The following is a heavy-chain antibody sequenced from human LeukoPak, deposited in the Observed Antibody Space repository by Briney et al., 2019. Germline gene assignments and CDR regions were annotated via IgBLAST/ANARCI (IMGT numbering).Heavy chain of an antibody. Sequence: SETLSLTCTVSSGSISNYYGSWIRQPPGKGLEWIGYIFHTGSTNYNPSLESRVTISVDTSKNQFSLNLNSVTAADTAVYYCAVWGGDRIDYWGQGTLVTVSS. D-gene: IGHD7-27*01. CDR1: SGSISNYY. CDR3: AVWGGDRIDY. J-gene: IGHJ4*02. CDR2: IFHTGST. V-gene: IGHV4-59*08.